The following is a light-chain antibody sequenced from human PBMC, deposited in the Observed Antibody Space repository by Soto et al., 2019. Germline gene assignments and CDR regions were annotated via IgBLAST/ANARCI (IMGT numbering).Light chain of an antibody. V-gene: IGKV3-20*01. CDR1: QSITNNY. Sequence: ETVLTQSPGTLSLSPGERATLSCRASQSITNNYLAWYQQKPGQAPRLLIYGASSRVTGIPDRFSGSGSGTDCTLTISRLEPEDLAVYYWQQYRTSPITFGQGTRLEIK. CDR2: GAS. J-gene: IGKJ5*01. CDR3: QQYRTSPIT.